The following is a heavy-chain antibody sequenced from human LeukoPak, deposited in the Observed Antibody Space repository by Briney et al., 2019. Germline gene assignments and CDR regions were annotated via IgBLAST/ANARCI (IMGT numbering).Heavy chain of an antibody. J-gene: IGHJ3*02. Sequence: SETLSLTCAVYGGSFSGYYWSWIRQPPGKGLEWIGEINHSGSTNYNPSLKSRVTISVDTSKNQFSLKLSSVTAADTAVYYCARTAPRRRITMIVVVINALDIWGQGTMVTVSS. CDR3: ARTAPRRRITMIVVVINALDI. V-gene: IGHV4-34*01. D-gene: IGHD3-22*01. CDR1: GGSFSGYY. CDR2: INHSGST.